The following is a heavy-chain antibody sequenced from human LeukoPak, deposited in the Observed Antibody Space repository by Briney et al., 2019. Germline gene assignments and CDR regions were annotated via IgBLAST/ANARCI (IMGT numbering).Heavy chain of an antibody. Sequence: GGSLRLSCAASGFIFGDYGMNWVRQVPGRKGLQWISGISGSGGITYYADSVKGRFTISRDNSKNTLYLQMNSLRAEDTAVYYCARREYYYYGMDVWGQGTTVTVSS. CDR1: GFIFGDYG. CDR2: ISGSGGIT. J-gene: IGHJ6*02. CDR3: ARREYYYYGMDV. V-gene: IGHV3-23*01.